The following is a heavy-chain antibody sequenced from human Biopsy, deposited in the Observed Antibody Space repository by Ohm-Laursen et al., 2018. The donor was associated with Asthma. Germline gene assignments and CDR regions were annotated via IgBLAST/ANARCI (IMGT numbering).Heavy chain of an antibody. J-gene: IGHJ1*01. V-gene: IGHV3-7*01. CDR2: IKHDGTEK. CDR1: GFMFRSFG. D-gene: IGHD3-3*02. CDR3: ARTFHFWSPYHAEHYQL. Sequence: SLRLSCAAPGFMFRSFGMHWVRQVPGKGLEWVANIKHDGTEKNHVDSLKGRFTISRDNAKNSLYLQMNSLRAEDTAVYYCARTFHFWSPYHAEHYQLWGQGTLVTVPS.